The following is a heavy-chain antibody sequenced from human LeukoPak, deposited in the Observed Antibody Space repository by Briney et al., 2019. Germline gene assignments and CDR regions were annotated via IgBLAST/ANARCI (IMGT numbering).Heavy chain of an antibody. CDR1: GGSFSGYY. D-gene: IGHD6-13*01. J-gene: IGHJ4*02. Sequence: PSETLSLTCAVYGGSFSGYYWSWIRQPPGKGLEWSGEINHSGSTNYNPSLKSRVTISVDTSKNQFSLKLSSVTAADTAVYYCARYSAAAASYFDYWGQGTLVTVSS. CDR3: ARYSAAAASYFDY. CDR2: INHSGST. V-gene: IGHV4-34*01.